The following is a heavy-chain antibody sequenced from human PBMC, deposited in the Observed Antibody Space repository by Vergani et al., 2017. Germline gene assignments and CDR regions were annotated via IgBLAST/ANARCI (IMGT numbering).Heavy chain of an antibody. Sequence: EVQLLESGGDLVQPGGSLRLSCAASGFNFNHYAMNWVRQAPGKGLEWVAGISGSGGSTYYAGSVKGRFTISRESYKNTLYLQMNSLSAGDTAVYYWAKANPRNSGYDYLCYYHAMDVWGQGTTVTVSS. J-gene: IGHJ6*02. CDR3: AKANPRNSGYDYLCYYHAMDV. CDR1: GFNFNHYA. CDR2: ISGSGGST. V-gene: IGHV3-23*01. D-gene: IGHD5-12*01.